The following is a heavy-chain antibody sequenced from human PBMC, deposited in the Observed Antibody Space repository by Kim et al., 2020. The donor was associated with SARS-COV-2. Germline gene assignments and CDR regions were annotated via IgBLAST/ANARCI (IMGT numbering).Heavy chain of an antibody. D-gene: IGHD3-22*01. CDR3: ARNQRQTYYYDSSGYYY. V-gene: IGHV4-59*08. J-gene: IGHJ6*01. CDR1: GGSISSYY. CDR2: IYYSGST. Sequence: SETLSLTCTVSGGSISSYYWSWIRQPPGKGLEWIGYIYYSGSTNYNSSLKSRVTISVDTSKNQFSLKLSSVTAADTAVYYCARNQRQTYYYDSSGYYY.